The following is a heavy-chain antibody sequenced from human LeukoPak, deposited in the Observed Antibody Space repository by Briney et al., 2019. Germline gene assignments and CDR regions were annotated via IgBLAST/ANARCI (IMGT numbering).Heavy chain of an antibody. CDR1: GYTFTSYG. CDR2: ISAYNGNT. V-gene: IGHV1-18*04. J-gene: IGHJ4*02. Sequence: ASVTVSCKASGYTFTSYGISWVRQAPGQGLEWMGWISAYNGNTNYAQKLQGRVTMTTDTSTSTAYMELRSLRSDDTAVYYCARVLWFGELLPDDYWGQGTLVTVSS. D-gene: IGHD3-10*01. CDR3: ARVLWFGELLPDDY.